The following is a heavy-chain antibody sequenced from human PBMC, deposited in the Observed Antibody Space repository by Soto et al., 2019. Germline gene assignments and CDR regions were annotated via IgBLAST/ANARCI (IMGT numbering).Heavy chain of an antibody. V-gene: IGHV3-30*18. CDR1: GFTFNSHG. J-gene: IGHJ1*01. CDR2: LSYDGINK. CDR3: VKPIWGGTVTSDFQH. Sequence: QVQLVESGGGVVQPGRSLRLSCTASGFTFNSHGMHWVRQAPGKGLEWVAGLSYDGINKFYLDSVKGRFTISRDNAKNTVYRQMNSLRADDTALYFCVKPIWGGTVTSDFQHWGQGTLVSVSS. D-gene: IGHD4-17*01.